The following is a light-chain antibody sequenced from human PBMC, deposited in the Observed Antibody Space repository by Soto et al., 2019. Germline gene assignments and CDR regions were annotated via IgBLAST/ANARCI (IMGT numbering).Light chain of an antibody. CDR1: QSISNSY. CDR2: GAS. Sequence: EIVLTQSPGTLSLSPGERATLSCRASQSISNSYLAWYQQKPGQAPRLLIYGASSRATGIPDRFSGSGSGTAFTLTISRLEPDDCAVYYCQQYNNSPFTFGPGTKVDIK. V-gene: IGKV3-20*01. CDR3: QQYNNSPFT. J-gene: IGKJ3*01.